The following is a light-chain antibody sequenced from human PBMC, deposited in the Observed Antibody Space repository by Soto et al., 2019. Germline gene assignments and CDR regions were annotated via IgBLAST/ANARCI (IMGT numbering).Light chain of an antibody. CDR2: EVI. CDR3: SSFTRTTTVV. CDR1: SSDVGGYNS. Sequence: QSALTQPASVSGSPGQSITISCTGTSSDVGGYNSVSWYQQHPGKAPKLMIYEVINRPSGVSNRFSASKSGNTASLTISGLQAEDEADYFCSSFTRTTTVVFGGGTQLTVL. V-gene: IGLV2-14*01. J-gene: IGLJ2*01.